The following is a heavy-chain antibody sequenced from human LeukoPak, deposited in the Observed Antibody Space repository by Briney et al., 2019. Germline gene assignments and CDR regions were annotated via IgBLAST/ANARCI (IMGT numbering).Heavy chain of an antibody. CDR2: IYYSGST. D-gene: IGHD4-17*01. V-gene: IGHV4-59*01. Sequence: PSETLSLTCTVSGGSISSYYWSWIRQPPGKGLEWIGYIYYSGSTNYNPSLKSRVTISIDTSKNQFSLKLSSLTAADTAVYYCARTFYGDYRRGFDYRGQGTLVTVSS. CDR3: ARTFYGDYRRGFDY. J-gene: IGHJ4*02. CDR1: GGSISSYY.